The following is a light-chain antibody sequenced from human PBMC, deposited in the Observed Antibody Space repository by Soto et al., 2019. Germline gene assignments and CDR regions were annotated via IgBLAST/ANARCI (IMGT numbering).Light chain of an antibody. CDR1: QSVSSN. Sequence: EIVMTQSPATLSVSPGERATLSCRASQSVSSNLAWYQQKPGQAPRLLIYGASTRPTGIPARFSGSGSGTEFTLTISILQSEDFALYYCQQYNNWPPLTFGGGTKVEIK. CDR2: GAS. CDR3: QQYNNWPPLT. V-gene: IGKV3-15*01. J-gene: IGKJ4*01.